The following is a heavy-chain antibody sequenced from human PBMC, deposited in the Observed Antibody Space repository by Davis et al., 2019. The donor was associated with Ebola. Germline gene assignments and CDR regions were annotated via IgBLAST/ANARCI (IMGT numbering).Heavy chain of an antibody. V-gene: IGHV1-69*13. CDR3: ARDGRVYGSGSYYYYGMDV. Sequence: SVKVSCKASGYTFTSYGISWVRQAPGQGLEWMGGIIPIFGTANYAQKFQGRVTITADESTSTAYMELSSLRSEDTAVYYCARDGRVYGSGSYYYYGMDVWGKGTTVTVSS. CDR1: GYTFTSYG. D-gene: IGHD3-10*01. J-gene: IGHJ6*04. CDR2: IIPIFGTA.